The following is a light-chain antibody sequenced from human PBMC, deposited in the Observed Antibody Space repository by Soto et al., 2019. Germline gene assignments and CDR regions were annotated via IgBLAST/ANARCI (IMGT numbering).Light chain of an antibody. CDR1: QSVGSNY. J-gene: IGKJ5*01. CDR3: QQYAGSPTT. V-gene: IGKV3-20*01. CDR2: GAS. Sequence: EIVLTQSPGTLSLSPEERATLSCRASQSVGSNYLAWYQQKPGQAPRLLIYGASTRATGIPDRFSGSGSGTDFTLTISRLEPEDFAVYYCQQYAGSPTTFGQGTRLET.